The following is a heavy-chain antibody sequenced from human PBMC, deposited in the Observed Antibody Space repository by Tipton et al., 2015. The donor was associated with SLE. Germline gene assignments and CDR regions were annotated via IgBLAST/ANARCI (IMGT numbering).Heavy chain of an antibody. CDR1: GFTFSDYY. D-gene: IGHD6-19*01. CDR2: IYYSGST. CDR3: ASYSSGLGWFDP. V-gene: IGHV4-30-4*01. J-gene: IGHJ5*02. Sequence: LRLSCAASGFTFSDYYMSWIRQPPGKGLEWIGYIYYSGSTYYNPSLKSRVTISVDTSKNQFSLKLSSVTAADTAVYYCASYSSGLGWFDPWGQGTLVTVSS.